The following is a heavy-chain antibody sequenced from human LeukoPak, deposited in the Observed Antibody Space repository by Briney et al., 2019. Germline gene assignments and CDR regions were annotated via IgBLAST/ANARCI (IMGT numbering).Heavy chain of an antibody. V-gene: IGHV3-74*01. J-gene: IGHJ4*02. Sequence: QPGGSLRLSCAASGFTFSDYWMHWVRQAPGKGLVWVSRIDTDGSSATYADSVKGRFTISRDNAKNTVYLQMNSLRVEDTGVYYCASALTTVTPHFHYWGKGTLVTVSS. CDR1: GFTFSDYW. CDR2: IDTDGSSA. CDR3: ASALTTVTPHFHY. D-gene: IGHD4-17*01.